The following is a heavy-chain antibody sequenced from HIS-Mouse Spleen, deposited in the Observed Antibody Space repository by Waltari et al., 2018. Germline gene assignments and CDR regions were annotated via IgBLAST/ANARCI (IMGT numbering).Heavy chain of an antibody. CDR1: GYTFTGYY. CDR2: INPNSGGT. D-gene: IGHD6-13*01. Sequence: QVQLVQSGAEVKKPGASVKVSCKASGYTFTGYYTHWVRQAPGQGLEWMGWINPNSGGTNDAQKFQGRVTMTRDTSISTAYMELSRLRSDDTAVYYCARGYLAAGNFDYWGQGTLVTVSS. CDR3: ARGYLAAGNFDY. V-gene: IGHV1-2*02. J-gene: IGHJ4*02.